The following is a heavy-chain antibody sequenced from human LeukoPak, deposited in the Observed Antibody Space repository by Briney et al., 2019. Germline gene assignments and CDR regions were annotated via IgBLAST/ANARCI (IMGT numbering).Heavy chain of an antibody. CDR1: GGSISSGDYY. CDR3: ATTTVASSWFDP. J-gene: IGHJ5*02. V-gene: IGHV4-31*03. CDR2: IYYSGST. D-gene: IGHD4-23*01. Sequence: TSETLSLTCTVSGGSISSGDYYWHWIRQHPGKGLGWIGYIYYSGSTSYNPSLKSRVIISVNTSKNQFSLKLSSVTAADTAVYYCATTTVASSWFDPWGQGTLVTVSS.